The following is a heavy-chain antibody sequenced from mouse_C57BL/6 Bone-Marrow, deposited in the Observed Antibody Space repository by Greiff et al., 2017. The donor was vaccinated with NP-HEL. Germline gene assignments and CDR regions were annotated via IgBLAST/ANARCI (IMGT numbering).Heavy chain of an antibody. V-gene: IGHV7-3*01. J-gene: IGHJ3*01. CDR3: ARDKDGSSLAWFAY. CDR1: GFTFTDYY. D-gene: IGHD1-1*01. CDR2: IRNKANGYTS. Sequence: EVQLVESVGGLVQPGGSLSLSCAASGFTFTDYYMRWVRQPPGKALEWLGFIRNKANGYTSEYSASVKGRFTISRDNSQSILYLQINALRAEVSATYYGARDKDGSSLAWFAYWGQGTLVTVSA.